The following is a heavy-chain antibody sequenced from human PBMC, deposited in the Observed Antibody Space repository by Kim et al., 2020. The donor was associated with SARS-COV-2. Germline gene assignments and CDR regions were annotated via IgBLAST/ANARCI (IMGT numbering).Heavy chain of an antibody. CDR2: ISYDGSNK. D-gene: IGHD3-16*01. CDR3: ARDSYVAGDGYNIENYY. V-gene: IGHV3-30-3*01. J-gene: IGHJ6*01. CDR1: GFTFSSYA. Sequence: GGSLRLSCAASGFTFSSYAMHWVRQAPGKGLEWVAVISYDGSNKYYADSVKGRFTISRDNSKNTLYLQMNSLRAEDTAVYYCARDSYVAGDGYNIENYY.